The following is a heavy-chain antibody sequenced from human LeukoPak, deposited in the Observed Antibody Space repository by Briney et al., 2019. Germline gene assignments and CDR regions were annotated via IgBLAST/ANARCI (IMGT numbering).Heavy chain of an antibody. J-gene: IGHJ4*02. V-gene: IGHV3-15*01. D-gene: IGHD5-18*01. Sequence: GSLRLSCAASGFTFSGYAMTWVRQAPGKGLEWVGRIKSKTDGGTTDYAAPVKGRFTISRDDSKNTLYLQMNSLTTEDTAVYFCAHRDTTMVRVDYWGQGTLVTVSS. CDR1: GFTFSGYA. CDR2: IKSKTDGGTT. CDR3: AHRDTTMVRVDY.